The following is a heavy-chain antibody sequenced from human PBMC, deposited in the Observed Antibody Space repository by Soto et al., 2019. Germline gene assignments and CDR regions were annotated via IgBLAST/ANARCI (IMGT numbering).Heavy chain of an antibody. D-gene: IGHD3-16*01. CDR2: IYSSGST. CDR3: ARARYYGAKNDF. CDR1: GDSINGYY. Sequence: QVQLQESGPGLVKPSETLSLTCNVSGDSINGYYWSWIRQPPGKGLEWIGCIYSSGSTKYSPSLRRRVSMSIDTPKSQFSLKLRSVTAADTAIYYCARARYYGAKNDFWGQGTLVTVSS. V-gene: IGHV4-59*01. J-gene: IGHJ4*02.